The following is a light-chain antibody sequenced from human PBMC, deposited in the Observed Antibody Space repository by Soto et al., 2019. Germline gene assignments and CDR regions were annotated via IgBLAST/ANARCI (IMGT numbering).Light chain of an antibody. CDR3: QQYMNYAT. CDR1: QSISTW. V-gene: IGKV1-5*01. Sequence: DIQMTQSPSTLSAYVGDRETYTCRASQSISTWLAWYQQKPGKAPKLLLYDASSLQSDVPSRFRGRGSGKEFTFTIFALQTDDFASYYCQQYMNYATCVQGTKVDIK. J-gene: IGKJ1*01. CDR2: DAS.